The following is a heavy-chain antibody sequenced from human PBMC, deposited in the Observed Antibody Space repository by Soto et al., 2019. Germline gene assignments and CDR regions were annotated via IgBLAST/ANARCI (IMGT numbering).Heavy chain of an antibody. CDR1: GYTFTGYH. D-gene: IGHD5-12*01. Sequence: ASVKVSCKASGYTFTGYHMHWVRQAPGQGLEWMGWINPNSGGTNYAQKFQGRVTMTRDTSISTAYMELSRLRSDDTAVYYCARGPGYSGYDYDYWGQGTLVTVSS. CDR2: INPNSGGT. J-gene: IGHJ4*02. CDR3: ARGPGYSGYDYDY. V-gene: IGHV1-2*02.